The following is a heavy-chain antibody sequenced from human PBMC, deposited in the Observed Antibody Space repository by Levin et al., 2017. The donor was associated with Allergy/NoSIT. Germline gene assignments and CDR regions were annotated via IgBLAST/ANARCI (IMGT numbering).Heavy chain of an antibody. D-gene: IGHD3-9*01. CDR2: IKQDGSEK. V-gene: IGHV3-7*01. CDR3: ARDKYYDILTGYYPRYYYYGMDV. J-gene: IGHJ6*02. CDR1: GFTFSSYW. Sequence: LSLTCAASGFTFSSYWMSWVRQAPGKGLEWVANIKQDGSEKYYVDSVKGRFTISRDNAKNSLYLQMNSLRAEDTAVYYCARDKYYDILTGYYPRYYYYGMDVWGQGTTVTVSS.